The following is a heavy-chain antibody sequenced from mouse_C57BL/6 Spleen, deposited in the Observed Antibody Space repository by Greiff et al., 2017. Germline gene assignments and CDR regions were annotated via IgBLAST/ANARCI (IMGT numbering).Heavy chain of an antibody. CDR3: VRFFEFITTVVAPFDY. CDR1: GYAFRSSW. CDR2: ISPGDGDT. D-gene: IGHD1-1*01. V-gene: IGHV1-82*01. Sequence: VQLQQSGPELVKPGASVKISCKASGYAFRSSWMNWVKQRPGKGLEWIGRISPGDGDTNYNGKFTGKATLTADKSSSTADMQLSSLTSEDSSVYFGVRFFEFITTVVAPFDYWGQGTTLTVSS. J-gene: IGHJ2*01.